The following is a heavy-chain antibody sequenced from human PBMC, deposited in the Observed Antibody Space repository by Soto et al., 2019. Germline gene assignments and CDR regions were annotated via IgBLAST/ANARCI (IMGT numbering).Heavy chain of an antibody. CDR3: VSYGSGTYYSGYSFDF. V-gene: IGHV4-61*08. Sequence: PSETLSLTCTVSGGSVSSGVYYWSWIRQPPGKGLEWIGYISCSGSTNYNPSLKSRVTISLDTSKNQFSLKLSSVTAADTALYYCVSYGSGTYYSGYSFDFWSQGSLVTVSS. CDR1: GGSVSSGVYY. J-gene: IGHJ4*02. CDR2: ISCSGST. D-gene: IGHD3-10*01.